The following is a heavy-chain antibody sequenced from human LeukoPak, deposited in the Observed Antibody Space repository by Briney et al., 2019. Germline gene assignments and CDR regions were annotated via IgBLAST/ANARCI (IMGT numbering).Heavy chain of an antibody. D-gene: IGHD3-10*01. V-gene: IGHV4-34*01. Sequence: PSETLSLTCAVYGGSFSGYYWSWIRQPPGKGLEWIGEINHSGSTNYNPSLKSRVTISVDTSKNQFSLKLSSVTAADTAVYYCASHTQMVRGVIHLWYFDYWGQGTLVTVSS. CDR3: ASHTQMVRGVIHLWYFDY. CDR1: GGSFSGYY. J-gene: IGHJ4*02. CDR2: INHSGST.